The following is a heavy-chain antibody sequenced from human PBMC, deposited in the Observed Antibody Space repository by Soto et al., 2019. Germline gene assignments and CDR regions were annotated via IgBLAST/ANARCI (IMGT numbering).Heavy chain of an antibody. CDR2: ISYDGNDK. CDR3: ARGPNYYDGSGYFAY. J-gene: IGHJ4*02. V-gene: IGHV3-30-3*01. Sequence: GGSLRLSCAASGFIFSNYAIHWVRQAPGKGLEWVTLISYDGNDKYYTDSVKGRFTISRDNSKNTLFLQMNSLRAEDTAVYFCARGPNYYDGSGYFAYWGQGTLVTVSS. CDR1: GFIFSNYA. D-gene: IGHD3-22*01.